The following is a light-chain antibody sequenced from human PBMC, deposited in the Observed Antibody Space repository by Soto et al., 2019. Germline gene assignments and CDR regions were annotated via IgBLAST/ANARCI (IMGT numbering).Light chain of an antibody. CDR2: GVS. CDR3: QQYNNWPLT. CDR1: QSGNIY. J-gene: IGKJ4*01. Sequence: EIVMTQSPATLSVSPGERATLSCSASQSGNIYLAWYQQKFGQAPRLLIYGVSTRATGIPARFSGSGSGTEFTLTISSLQSEDFAVYYCQQYNNWPLTFGGGTKVAIK. V-gene: IGKV3-15*01.